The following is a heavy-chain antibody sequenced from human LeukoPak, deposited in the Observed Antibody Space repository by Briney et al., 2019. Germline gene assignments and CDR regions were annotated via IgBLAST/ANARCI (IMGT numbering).Heavy chain of an antibody. V-gene: IGHV1-2*02. D-gene: IGHD2-15*01. Sequence: VASVKVSCKASGYTFSGYYVHWVRQAPGQGLEWMGWINPNSGGTNYAQKFQGRVTMTRDTSISTAYMELSRLRSDDTAVYYCARDRGYCSGGSCQNFDYWGQGTLATVSS. CDR2: INPNSGGT. J-gene: IGHJ4*02. CDR1: GYTFSGYY. CDR3: ARDRGYCSGGSCQNFDY.